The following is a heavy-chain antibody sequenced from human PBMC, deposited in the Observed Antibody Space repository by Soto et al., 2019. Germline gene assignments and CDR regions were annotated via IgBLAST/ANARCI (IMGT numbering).Heavy chain of an antibody. Sequence: HPGGSLRLSCVASGFTFSSYWMGWVRQAPGKGLEWVANIKQDGSEKYYVDSVKGRFTISRDNAKNSLYLQMNSLRAEDTAVYYCARFYYDSSGYLPSPYYYYYGMDVWGQGTTVTVSS. J-gene: IGHJ6*02. CDR1: GFTFSSYW. V-gene: IGHV3-7*04. CDR2: IKQDGSEK. D-gene: IGHD3-22*01. CDR3: ARFYYDSSGYLPSPYYYYYGMDV.